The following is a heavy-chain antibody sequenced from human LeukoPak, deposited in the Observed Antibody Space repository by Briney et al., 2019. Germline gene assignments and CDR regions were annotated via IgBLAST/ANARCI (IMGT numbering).Heavy chain of an antibody. Sequence: ASVKVSCKASGYAFTSYYIHWVRQAPGQGLEWMGIINPSGGSTTYAQKFQGRVTMTRDMSTRTLYMELSSLRSEDTAFYYCARVGDYSPRGWFDPWGQGTLVTVSS. J-gene: IGHJ5*02. V-gene: IGHV1-46*01. CDR3: ARVGDYSPRGWFDP. D-gene: IGHD4-11*01. CDR1: GYAFTSYY. CDR2: INPSGGST.